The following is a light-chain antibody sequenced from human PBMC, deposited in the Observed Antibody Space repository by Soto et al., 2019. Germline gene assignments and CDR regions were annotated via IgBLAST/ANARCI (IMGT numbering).Light chain of an antibody. V-gene: IGKV3-15*01. CDR3: QQYNNWPPLT. J-gene: IGKJ4*01. CDR2: GAS. Sequence: EILMTQSPPTRSVSPGERATLSCRASQSVSSNLAWTQKKPGQAPRLLIYGASTRATGIPARFSGSGSGTEFTLTISSLQSEDFAVYYCQQYNNWPPLTFGGGTKVEIK. CDR1: QSVSSN.